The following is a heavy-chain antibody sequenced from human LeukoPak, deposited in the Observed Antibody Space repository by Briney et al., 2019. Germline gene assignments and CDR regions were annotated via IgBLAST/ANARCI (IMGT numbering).Heavy chain of an antibody. J-gene: IGHJ4*02. CDR2: IYPGDSDT. Sequence: GESLKISCKGSGYSFTSYWIGWVRQMPGKDLEGVGIIYPGDSDTRYSPSFQGQVTISADKSISTAYLQWSSLKASDTAMYYCARDTAMATFDYWGQGTLVTVSS. CDR1: GYSFTSYW. CDR3: ARDTAMATFDY. V-gene: IGHV5-51*01. D-gene: IGHD5-18*01.